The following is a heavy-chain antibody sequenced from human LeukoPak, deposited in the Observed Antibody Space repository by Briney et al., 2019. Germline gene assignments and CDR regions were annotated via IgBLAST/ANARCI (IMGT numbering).Heavy chain of an antibody. CDR3: ARHRSGYSSSHYYYYYGMDV. CDR2: IYPGDSDT. V-gene: IGHV5-51*01. D-gene: IGHD6-13*01. CDR1: GYRFTSYW. Sequence: GESLKISCKGSGYRFTSYWIGWVRQMPGKGLEWMGIIYPGDSDTRYSPSFQGHVTISADKSISTAYLQWSSLKASDTAMYYCARHRSGYSSSHYYYYYGMDVWGQGTTVTVSS. J-gene: IGHJ6*02.